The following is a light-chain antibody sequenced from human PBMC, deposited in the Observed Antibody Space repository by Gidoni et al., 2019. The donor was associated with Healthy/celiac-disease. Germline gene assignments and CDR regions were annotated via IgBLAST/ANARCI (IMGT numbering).Light chain of an antibody. Sequence: DIVMTQSPLSLPVTPGEPASISCRSSQSLLHSNGYNYLDWYLQKPGQSPQLLIYLGSNRASGVPDRFSGSGSGTDFTLKISRVEAEDVGVYYCMQALQTPPWTFXHXTKVXIK. CDR2: LGS. CDR1: QSLLHSNGYNY. V-gene: IGKV2-28*01. CDR3: MQALQTPPWT. J-gene: IGKJ1*01.